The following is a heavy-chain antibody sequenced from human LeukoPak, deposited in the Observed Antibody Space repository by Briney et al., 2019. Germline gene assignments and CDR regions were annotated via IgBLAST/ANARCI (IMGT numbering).Heavy chain of an antibody. Sequence: GGSLRLSCAASGFTFSSYWMQWVRQAPGKGPEGMANINQDGSQKYYLDSVKGRFNISRDNARNSVYLQMNSLRVEDTALYYCVTHEVTIVTRSTFDNWGQETLVTVSS. J-gene: IGHJ4*02. CDR2: INQDGSQK. CDR1: GFTFSSYW. CDR3: VTHEVTIVTRSTFDN. V-gene: IGHV3-7*01. D-gene: IGHD2/OR15-2a*01.